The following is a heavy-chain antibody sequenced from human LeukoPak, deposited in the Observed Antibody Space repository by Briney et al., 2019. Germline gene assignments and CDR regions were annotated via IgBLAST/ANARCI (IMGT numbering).Heavy chain of an antibody. Sequence: IPGGSLRLSCAASGFTFSDYYMSWIRQAPGKGLEWVSYISSSSSYTNYADSVKGRFTISRDNAKNSLYLQMNSLRAEDTAVYYCARDHSCSSTSCSPTGDYWGQGTLVTISS. CDR3: ARDHSCSSTSCSPTGDY. CDR2: ISSSSSYT. J-gene: IGHJ4*02. CDR1: GFTFSDYY. V-gene: IGHV3-11*05. D-gene: IGHD2-2*01.